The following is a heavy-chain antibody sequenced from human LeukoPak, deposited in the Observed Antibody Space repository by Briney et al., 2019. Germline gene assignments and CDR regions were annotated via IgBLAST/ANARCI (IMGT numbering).Heavy chain of an antibody. J-gene: IGHJ4*02. V-gene: IGHV4-4*07. CDR3: ARDRGYCSSTSCSPFDY. D-gene: IGHD2-2*01. CDR2: LYPSGRP. Sequence: SETLSFTCSVSAGSISTYNWGWIRQPAGKGLEWIGRLYPSGRPNYNPSLKSRVTMSVDTSKNQFSLTLSSVTAADTAVYYCARDRGYCSSTSCSPFDYGGQGTLVTVSS. CDR1: AGSISTYN.